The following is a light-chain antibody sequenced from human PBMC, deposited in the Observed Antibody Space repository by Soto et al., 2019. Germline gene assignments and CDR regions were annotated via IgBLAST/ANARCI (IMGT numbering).Light chain of an antibody. Sequence: QSVLTQPPSASGTHGQRVTISCSGSSSNIGTHVVNWYQQVPGTAPKLLIYTNNQRPSGVPDRFSDSKSGTSASLAISGLQSEDEADYYCAAWDGSLQSWVFGGGTKVPVL. V-gene: IGLV1-44*01. CDR1: SSNIGTHV. J-gene: IGLJ3*02. CDR3: AAWDGSLQSWV. CDR2: TNN.